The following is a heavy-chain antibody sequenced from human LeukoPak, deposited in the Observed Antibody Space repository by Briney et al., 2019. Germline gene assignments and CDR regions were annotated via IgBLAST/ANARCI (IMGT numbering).Heavy chain of an antibody. CDR3: ATDTSAFDC. J-gene: IGHJ4*02. D-gene: IGHD3-3*01. CDR1: GFTFSSYW. Sequence: GGSLRLSCVGSGFTFSSYWMSWVRQAPGKGLEWVANIKQDGSEKYYVDSVKGRFTISRDNAKNSLFLHMNSLRAEDTAVYYCATDTSAFDCWGQGTLVTVSS. V-gene: IGHV3-7*01. CDR2: IKQDGSEK.